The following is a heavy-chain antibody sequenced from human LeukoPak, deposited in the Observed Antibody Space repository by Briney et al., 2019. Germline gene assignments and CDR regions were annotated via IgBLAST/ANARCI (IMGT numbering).Heavy chain of an antibody. D-gene: IGHD3-9*01. V-gene: IGHV1-69*04. J-gene: IGHJ4*02. CDR3: ARDRGVLRYFDWLLPLDY. Sequence: GASVTVSCKASGGTFSSYAISWVRQAPGQGLEWMGRIIPILGIANYAQKFQGRVTITADKSTSTAYMELSSLRSEDTAVYYCARDRGVLRYFDWLLPLDYWGQGTLVTVSS. CDR1: GGTFSSYA. CDR2: IIPILGIA.